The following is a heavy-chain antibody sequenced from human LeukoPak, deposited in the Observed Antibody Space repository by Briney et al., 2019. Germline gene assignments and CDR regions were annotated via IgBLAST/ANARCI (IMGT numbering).Heavy chain of an antibody. Sequence: SVKVSCKASGGTFSSYAISWVRQAPGQGLEWMGGIVPIFGTANYAQKFQGRVTITTDESTSTAYMELSSLRSEDTAVYYCASLYSSSSGRSDAFDIWGQGTMVTVSS. D-gene: IGHD6-6*01. CDR3: ASLYSSSSGRSDAFDI. CDR1: GGTFSSYA. J-gene: IGHJ3*02. V-gene: IGHV1-69*05. CDR2: IVPIFGTA.